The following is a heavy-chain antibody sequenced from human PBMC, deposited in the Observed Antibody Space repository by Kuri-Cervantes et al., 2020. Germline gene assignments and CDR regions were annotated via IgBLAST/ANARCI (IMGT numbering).Heavy chain of an antibody. D-gene: IGHD3-22*01. Sequence: GGSLRLSCAASGFTFSSYWMSWVRQAPGKGLEWVANIKQDGSEKYYVDSVKGRFTISRDNAKNSLYLQMNSLRAEDTAVYYCATYRGGGIGYYRLDYWGQGTLVTVSP. V-gene: IGHV3-7*01. CDR2: IKQDGSEK. CDR3: ATYRGGGIGYYRLDY. J-gene: IGHJ4*02. CDR1: GFTFSSYW.